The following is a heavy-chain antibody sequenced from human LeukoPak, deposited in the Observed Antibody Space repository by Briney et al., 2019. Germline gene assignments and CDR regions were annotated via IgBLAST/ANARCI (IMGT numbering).Heavy chain of an antibody. D-gene: IGHD3-10*01. CDR1: GGSFSGYY. CDR2: ITHSGST. CDR3: ARPYGSGSYYNAVVSLDY. Sequence: SETLSLTCAVYGGSFSGYYSSWIRQPPGKGLEWIGEITHSGSTKYNPSLKSRVTISVDTSKNQFSLKLSSVTTADTAVYYCARPYGSGSYYNAVVSLDYWGQGTLITVSS. V-gene: IGHV4-34*01. J-gene: IGHJ4*02.